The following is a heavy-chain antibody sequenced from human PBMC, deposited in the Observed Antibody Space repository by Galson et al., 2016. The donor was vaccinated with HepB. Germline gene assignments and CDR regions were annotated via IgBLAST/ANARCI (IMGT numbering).Heavy chain of an antibody. D-gene: IGHD3-10*01. V-gene: IGHV3-33*01. Sequence: SLRLSCAASGFTFSHYGMHWVRQAPGKGLEWVAVIWYGGSNKYYADSVKGRFTISRDTSKNTLYLQMNSLRAEDTAVYYCAREIPHMVHGGLDYWGQGTLVTVSS. CDR2: IWYGGSNK. J-gene: IGHJ4*02. CDR1: GFTFSHYG. CDR3: AREIPHMVHGGLDY.